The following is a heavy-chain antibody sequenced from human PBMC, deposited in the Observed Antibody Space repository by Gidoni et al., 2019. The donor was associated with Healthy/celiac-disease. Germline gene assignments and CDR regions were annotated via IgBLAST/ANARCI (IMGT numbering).Heavy chain of an antibody. CDR1: GFTFSSYD. Sequence: EVQLVESGGGLVQPGGSLRLSCAASGFTFSSYDMHLVRQATGKGLEWVSAIGTAGDTYYPGSVKGRFTISRENAKNSLYLQMNSLRAGDTAVYYCARVEGSGSFDYWGQGTLVTVSS. CDR3: ARVEGSGSFDY. D-gene: IGHD3-10*01. CDR2: IGTAGDT. V-gene: IGHV3-13*04. J-gene: IGHJ4*02.